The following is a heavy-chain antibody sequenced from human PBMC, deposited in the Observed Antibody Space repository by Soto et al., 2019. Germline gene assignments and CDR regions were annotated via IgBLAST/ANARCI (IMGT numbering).Heavy chain of an antibody. Sequence: GGSLRLSCAASGFTFSSYAMHWVRQAPGKGLEWVAVISYDGSNKYYAYSVKGRFTISRENSKNTLYLQMNSLRAEDTAVYYCARAVGSYYDSSGYYDPLDAFDIWGQGTMVTVSS. J-gene: IGHJ3*02. V-gene: IGHV3-30-3*01. CDR3: ARAVGSYYDSSGYYDPLDAFDI. CDR1: GFTFSSYA. CDR2: ISYDGSNK. D-gene: IGHD3-22*01.